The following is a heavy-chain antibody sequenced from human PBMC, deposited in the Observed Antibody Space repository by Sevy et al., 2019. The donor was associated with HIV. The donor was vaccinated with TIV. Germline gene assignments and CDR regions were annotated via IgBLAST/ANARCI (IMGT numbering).Heavy chain of an antibody. J-gene: IGHJ6*02. CDR2: IKSDGSEK. Sequence: GGSLRLSCVASGFTFRSYWMSWVRQAPGKGLEWVAHIKSDGSEKYHVDSVKGRFTISRDNAKNSLYLQMNSPRAEDTAVYYCARDCSSTSCLWGLDVWGQGTTVTVSS. D-gene: IGHD2-2*01. CDR1: GFTFRSYW. CDR3: ARDCSSTSCLWGLDV. V-gene: IGHV3-7*03.